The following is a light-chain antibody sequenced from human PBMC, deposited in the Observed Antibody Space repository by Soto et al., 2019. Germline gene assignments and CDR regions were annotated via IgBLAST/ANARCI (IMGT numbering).Light chain of an antibody. CDR3: QQYNSFPLT. Sequence: DLQMTQSPSTLSASVGDRVTITCRASQSISTWLAWYQQKAGQAPKLLIYKASSLEGGVPSSFSGIGSGPEFNITISSLQSDDFATYYCQQYNSFPLTFGGGTTVDIK. CDR2: KAS. V-gene: IGKV1-5*03. CDR1: QSISTW. J-gene: IGKJ4*01.